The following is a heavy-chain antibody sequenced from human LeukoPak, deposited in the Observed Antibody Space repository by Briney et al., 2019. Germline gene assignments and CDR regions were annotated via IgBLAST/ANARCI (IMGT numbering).Heavy chain of an antibody. Sequence: PGGSLRLSCAASRFTFSTYSMNWVRQAPGKGLEWVSSISSSGSYIYYANSVKGRFSISRDNAKNSLYLQMNSLRGEDTAVYYCARDKSSGVDSWTFDYWGQGTLVTVSS. J-gene: IGHJ4*02. CDR2: ISSSGSYI. D-gene: IGHD2-8*01. V-gene: IGHV3-21*01. CDR3: ARDKSSGVDSWTFDY. CDR1: RFTFSTYS.